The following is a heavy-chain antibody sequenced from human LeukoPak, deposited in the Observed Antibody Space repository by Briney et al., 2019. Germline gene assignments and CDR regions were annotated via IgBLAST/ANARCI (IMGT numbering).Heavy chain of an antibody. D-gene: IGHD3-22*01. CDR1: GFTFDDYA. CDR2: ISWNSGSI. Sequence: PGRSLRLSCAASGFTFDDYAMHWVRQAPGKGLEWVSGISWNSGSIGYADSVKGRFTISRDNAKNSLYLQMNSLRAEDTALYYCAKDRPRGLYDSSGYRPSWGQGTLVTVSS. J-gene: IGHJ5*02. CDR3: AKDRPRGLYDSSGYRPS. V-gene: IGHV3-9*01.